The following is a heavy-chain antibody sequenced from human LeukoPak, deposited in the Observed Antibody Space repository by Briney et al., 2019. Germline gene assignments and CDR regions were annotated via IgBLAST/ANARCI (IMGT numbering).Heavy chain of an antibody. V-gene: IGHV3-30*02. CDR1: GFTFSSYG. Sequence: GGSLRLSCAASGFTFSSYGMHWVRQAPGKGLEWEAFIRYDGSNKYYADSVKGRFTISRDNSKNTLYLQMNSLRAEDTAVYYCARSPGRNYXXYMDVWXXGTTVT. CDR3: ARSPGRNYXXYMDV. CDR2: IRYDGSNK. D-gene: IGHD1-14*01. J-gene: IGHJ6*03.